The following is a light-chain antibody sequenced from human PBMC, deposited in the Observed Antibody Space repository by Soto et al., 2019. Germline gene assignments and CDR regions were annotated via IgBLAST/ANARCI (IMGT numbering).Light chain of an antibody. J-gene: IGLJ1*01. CDR2: DTD. Sequence: QPVVTQEPSLTVSPGGTVTLTCGSSTGPVTNGHFPYWFQQKPGQAPRPLIYDTDTKHSWTPARFSGSLLGDKAALTLSGAQPEDEADYYCLLSYTGRLYVFGPGTKVTVL. V-gene: IGLV7-46*01. CDR1: TGPVTNGHF. CDR3: LLSYTGRLYV.